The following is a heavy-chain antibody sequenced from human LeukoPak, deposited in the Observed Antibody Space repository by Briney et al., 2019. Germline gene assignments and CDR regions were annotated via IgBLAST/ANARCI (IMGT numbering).Heavy chain of an antibody. CDR3: ARDPTDRQLWLVYYYYYMDV. J-gene: IGHJ6*03. Sequence: PGGSLRLSCVACGFTYSNYDMHWVRQATGKGLEWVSAIGTAGDTYYPGPVKGQFTISRENAKNTVYLQMNSLRAEDTAVYYCARDPTDRQLWLVYYYYYMDVWGKGTTVTVSS. D-gene: IGHD5-18*01. CDR2: IGTAGDT. V-gene: IGHV3-13*03. CDR1: GFTYSNYD.